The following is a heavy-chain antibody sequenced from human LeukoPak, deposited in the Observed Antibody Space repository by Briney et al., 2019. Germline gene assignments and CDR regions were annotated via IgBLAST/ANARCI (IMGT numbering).Heavy chain of an antibody. CDR1: GFTFDDYA. CDR2: INSDGSAT. V-gene: IGHV3-74*01. D-gene: IGHD4/OR15-4a*01. Sequence: PPGRSLRLSCAASGFTFDDYAMHWVRQVPGKGLVWVSRINSDGSATNNADSVKGRFTISRDNARNTLYLQINSLRAEDTAVYYCARESYGGFDYWGQGTLVTVSS. J-gene: IGHJ4*02. CDR3: ARESYGGFDY.